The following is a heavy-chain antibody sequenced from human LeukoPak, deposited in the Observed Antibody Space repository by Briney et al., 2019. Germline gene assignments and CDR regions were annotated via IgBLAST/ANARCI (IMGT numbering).Heavy chain of an antibody. D-gene: IGHD3-10*01. Sequence: SSETLSLTCAVSGGSISSGGYSWSWIRQPPGKGLEWIGYIYHSGSTYYNPSLKSRVTISVDTSKNQFSLKLSSVTTADTAVYYCARHIPFEYGSGSPLPLDYWGQGTLVTVSS. CDR1: GGSISSGGYS. CDR3: ARHIPFEYGSGSPLPLDY. V-gene: IGHV4-30-2*01. CDR2: IYHSGST. J-gene: IGHJ4*02.